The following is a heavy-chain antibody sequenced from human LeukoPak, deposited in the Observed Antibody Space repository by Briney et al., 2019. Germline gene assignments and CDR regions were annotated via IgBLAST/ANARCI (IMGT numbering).Heavy chain of an antibody. Sequence: GGSLRLSCAASGFTFSGYSMNWVRQAPGKGLEWVSYISVGSNNIYYADSVKGRFTISRDDANNALYLHMNSLRAEDTAVYYCVKDLGTVTANAFDIWGQGTMVTVSS. CDR1: GFTFSGYS. D-gene: IGHD2-21*02. CDR2: ISVGSNNI. CDR3: VKDLGTVTANAFDI. V-gene: IGHV3-48*01. J-gene: IGHJ3*02.